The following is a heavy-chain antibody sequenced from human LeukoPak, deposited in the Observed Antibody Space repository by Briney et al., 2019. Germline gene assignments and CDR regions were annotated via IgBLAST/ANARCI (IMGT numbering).Heavy chain of an antibody. V-gene: IGHV4-61*02. CDR3: ARSTVVPAAIRSLASGGFDY. CDR2: IYTSGST. D-gene: IGHD2-2*01. J-gene: IGHJ4*02. Sequence: SETLSLTCTVSGGSISSGSYYWSWIRQPAGKGLEWIGRIYTSGSTNYNPSLKSRVTISVDTSKNQFSLKLSSVTAADTAVYYCARSTVVPAAIRSLASGGFDYWGQGTLVTVSS. CDR1: GGSISSGSYY.